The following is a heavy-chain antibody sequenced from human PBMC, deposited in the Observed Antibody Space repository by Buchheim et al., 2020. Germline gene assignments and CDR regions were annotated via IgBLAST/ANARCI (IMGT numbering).Heavy chain of an antibody. CDR3: ARVLGDYKGDYGLDV. D-gene: IGHD2-21*02. Sequence: QVQLQESGPGLVEPSGTLSLTCGVSGDSIRSNNWWSWVRQTPGKGLEWIGEILYSWSARSNLSLKSRVTITMDDAKNQFSLKLTSVTAADTAVYYCARVLGDYKGDYGLDVWGPGTT. CDR2: ILYSWSA. CDR1: GDSIRSNNW. V-gene: IGHV4-4*02. J-gene: IGHJ6*02.